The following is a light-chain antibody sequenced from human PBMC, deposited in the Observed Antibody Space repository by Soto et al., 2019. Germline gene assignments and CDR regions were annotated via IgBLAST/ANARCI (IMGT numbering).Light chain of an antibody. Sequence: DIQMTQSPSSLSASVGDRVTITCRASQSISRYLNWYQHKPGRAPKVLISAASSLQREVPSRFSGSGSGTDFTLTITSLQPEDFATYYCQQSSTTPRTFGQGTRLEIK. CDR3: QQSSTTPRT. V-gene: IGKV1-39*01. CDR1: QSISRY. J-gene: IGKJ2*01. CDR2: AAS.